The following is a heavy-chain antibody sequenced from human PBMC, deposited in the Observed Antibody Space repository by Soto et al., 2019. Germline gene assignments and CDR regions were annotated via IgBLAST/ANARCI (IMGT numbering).Heavy chain of an antibody. Sequence: ASVKVSCKASGYTFTSYAMHWVRQAPGQRLEWMGWINAGNGNTKYSQKFQGRVTITRDTSASTAYMELSSLRSEDTAVFFCARAVAVPADFAYWGQGTLVTV. D-gene: IGHD6-19*01. CDR3: ARAVAVPADFAY. V-gene: IGHV1-3*01. CDR1: GYTFTSYA. J-gene: IGHJ4*02. CDR2: INAGNGNT.